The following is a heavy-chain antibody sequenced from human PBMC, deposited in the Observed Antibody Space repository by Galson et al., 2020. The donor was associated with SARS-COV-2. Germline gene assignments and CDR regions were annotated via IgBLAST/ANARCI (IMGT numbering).Heavy chain of an antibody. V-gene: IGHV3-23*01. J-gene: IGHJ3*02. CDR3: AKEEKNREVDAFDI. Sequence: GGSLRLSCAASGFTFSNYAMSWVRQAPGKGLEWVSAISGNGDRTHYADSVKGRFTISRDNSKNTLYLQMNGLRAEDTALYYCAKEEKNREVDAFDIWGQGTMVTVSS. CDR1: GFTFSNYA. D-gene: IGHD1-26*01. CDR2: ISGNGDRT.